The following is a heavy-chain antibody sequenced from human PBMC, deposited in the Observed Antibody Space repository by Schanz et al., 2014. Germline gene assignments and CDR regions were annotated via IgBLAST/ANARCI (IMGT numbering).Heavy chain of an antibody. J-gene: IGHJ4*02. V-gene: IGHV1-46*01. CDR2: INPSGGST. Sequence: QVQLVQSGAEVKKPGASVKVSCKTSGYTFSSYGITWVRQAPGQGLEWMGMINPSGGSTTYAQKFQGRVTMTRDTSTSTVYMELSSLRSEDTAVYYCARGYGDSPTDFWGQGTLVTGSS. CDR1: GYTFSSYG. D-gene: IGHD4-17*01. CDR3: ARGYGDSPTDF.